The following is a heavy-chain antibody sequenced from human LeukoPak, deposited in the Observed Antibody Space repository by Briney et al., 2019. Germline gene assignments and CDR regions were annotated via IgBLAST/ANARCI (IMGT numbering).Heavy chain of an antibody. V-gene: IGHV4-39*07. CDR1: GGSISSSSYY. Sequence: SETLSLTCTVSGGSISSSSYYWGWIRQPPGKGLEWIGSIYYSGSTYYNPSLKSRVTISVDTSKNQFSLKLSSVTAADTAVYYCARDRGVLHAFDIWGQGTMVTVSS. CDR3: ARDRGVLHAFDI. J-gene: IGHJ3*02. D-gene: IGHD4/OR15-4a*01. CDR2: IYYSGST.